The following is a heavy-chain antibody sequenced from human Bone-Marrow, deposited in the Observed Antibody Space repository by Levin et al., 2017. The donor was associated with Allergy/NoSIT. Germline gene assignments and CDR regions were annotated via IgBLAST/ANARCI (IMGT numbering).Heavy chain of an antibody. D-gene: IGHD4-17*01. CDR3: ARDESYGSLNY. V-gene: IGHV3-33*05. Sequence: LSLTCVASGFIFSSYGMHWVRQAPGKGLEWVAAIQHDGSKEYYPDSLKGRFTISRDDSKNTVYLQLNSLRVEDTALYYCARDESYGSLNYWGPGTLVSVSS. J-gene: IGHJ4*02. CDR1: GFIFSSYG. CDR2: IQHDGSKE.